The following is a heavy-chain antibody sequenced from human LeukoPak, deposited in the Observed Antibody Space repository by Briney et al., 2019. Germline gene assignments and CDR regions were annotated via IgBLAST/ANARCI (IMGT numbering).Heavy chain of an antibody. V-gene: IGHV2-5*01. J-gene: IGHJ3*02. CDR2: IYWNDDK. D-gene: IGHD5-18*01. Sequence: SGPTLVNPTQTLTLTCTFSGFSLSTRRVGVGWIRQPPGKALEWLALIYWNDDKRCSPSLKSRLTITKDTSKNQVVLTMTNMDPVDTATYYCTHCGFLYGWSDAFDIWGQGTVVTVSS. CDR1: GFSLSTRRVG. CDR3: THCGFLYGWSDAFDI.